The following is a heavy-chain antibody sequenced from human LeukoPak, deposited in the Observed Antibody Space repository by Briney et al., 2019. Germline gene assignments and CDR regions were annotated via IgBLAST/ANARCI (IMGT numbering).Heavy chain of an antibody. CDR3: ARGYNYRFEY. CDR1: GFSLNSSG. CDR2: INSDGSTT. V-gene: IGHV3-74*01. J-gene: IGHJ4*02. D-gene: IGHD3-16*01. Sequence: GGSLRLSCVVSGFSLNSSGMNWVRQGPGKGLVWVSHINSDGSTTGYADSVKGRFTISRDTARNTLYLEMNNVRAEDTAVYYCARGYNYRFEYWGQGVLVIVSS.